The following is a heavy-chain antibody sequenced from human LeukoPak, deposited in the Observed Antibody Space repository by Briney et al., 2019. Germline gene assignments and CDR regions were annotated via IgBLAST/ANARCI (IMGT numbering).Heavy chain of an antibody. CDR2: ISNSGSSI. CDR1: GLTFSDSY. CDR3: ARARGLGPGGWFDP. D-gene: IGHD3-10*01. Sequence: PGGSLRLSCAASGLTFSDSYMSWIRQAPGKGLEWVSYISNSGSSIYYADSVKGRFTISRDNAKNSPYLQMNSLRADDTAVYYCARARGLGPGGWFDPWGQGTRVTVSS. V-gene: IGHV3-11*01. J-gene: IGHJ5*02.